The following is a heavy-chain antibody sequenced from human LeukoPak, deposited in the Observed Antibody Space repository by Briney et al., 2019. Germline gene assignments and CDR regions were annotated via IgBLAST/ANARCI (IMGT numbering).Heavy chain of an antibody. J-gene: IGHJ4*02. V-gene: IGHV1-18*01. CDR2: ISAYNGNT. Sequence: ASVKVSCKASGYTFTSYGISWVRQAPGQGLEWMGWISAYNGNTNYAQKLQGRVTMTTDTSTSTAYMELRSLRSDDTAVYYCARDLSVAAAGNSAYWGQGTLVTVSS. CDR3: ARDLSVAAAGNSAY. D-gene: IGHD6-13*01. CDR1: GYTFTSYG.